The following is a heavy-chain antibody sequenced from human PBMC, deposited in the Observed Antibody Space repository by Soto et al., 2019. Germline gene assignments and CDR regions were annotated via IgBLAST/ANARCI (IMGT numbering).Heavy chain of an antibody. CDR3: ARGRGVIEDYYYYFYMDV. CDR2: IKQDGSEK. Sequence: EVQLVESGGGLVQPGGSLRLSCAASGFTFSRFWMIWVRQAPGKGLEWVANIKQDGSEKNYVDSVKGRFTISRDNAKNSVYLQMNSLRAEDTAVYYCARGRGVIEDYYYYFYMDVWGKGTTVTVSS. CDR1: GFTFSRFW. D-gene: IGHD3-10*01. J-gene: IGHJ6*03. V-gene: IGHV3-7*01.